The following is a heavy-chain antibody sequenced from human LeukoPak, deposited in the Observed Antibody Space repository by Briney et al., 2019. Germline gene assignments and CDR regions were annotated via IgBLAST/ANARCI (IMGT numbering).Heavy chain of an antibody. CDR2: IYTSGST. D-gene: IGHD3-22*01. CDR1: GGSISSYY. V-gene: IGHV4-4*07. Sequence: SETLSLTCTVSGGSISSYYWSWIRQPAGKGLEWIGRIYTSGSTNYNPSLKSRVTMSVDTSKNQLSLKLSSVTAADTAVYYCARDYYDSSGYLYWYFDLWGRGTLVTVSS. J-gene: IGHJ2*01. CDR3: ARDYYDSSGYLYWYFDL.